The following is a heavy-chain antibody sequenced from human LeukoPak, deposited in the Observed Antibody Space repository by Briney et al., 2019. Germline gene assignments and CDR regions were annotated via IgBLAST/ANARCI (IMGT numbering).Heavy chain of an antibody. CDR2: IYYSGST. V-gene: IGHV4-59*01. CDR3: ARADVWGSYRIDY. Sequence: SETLSLTCTVSGGSITNYYWGWIRQPPGKGLEWIGYIYYSGSTNYNPSLKSRVTISVDTSKNQFSLKLSSVTAADTAVYYCARADVWGSYRIDYWGQGTLVTVSS. CDR1: GGSITNYY. D-gene: IGHD3-16*02. J-gene: IGHJ4*02.